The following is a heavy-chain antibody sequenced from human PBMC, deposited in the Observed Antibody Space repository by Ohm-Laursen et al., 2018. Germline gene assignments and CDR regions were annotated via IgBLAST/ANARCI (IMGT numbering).Heavy chain of an antibody. J-gene: IGHJ4*02. D-gene: IGHD4-23*01. CDR1: GFTFSSYW. Sequence: SLRLSCAASGFTFSSYWMSWVRQAPGKGLEWVANIKQDGSEKRYVDSVKGRFTISRDYAKNSLYLQMNSLRAEDTAVYYCARDGGKGWTYTFEYWGQGTLVTVSS. V-gene: IGHV3-7*01. CDR3: ARDGGKGWTYTFEY. CDR2: IKQDGSEK.